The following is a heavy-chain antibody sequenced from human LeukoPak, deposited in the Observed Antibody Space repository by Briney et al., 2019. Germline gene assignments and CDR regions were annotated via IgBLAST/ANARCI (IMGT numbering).Heavy chain of an antibody. Sequence: PSETLSLTCAVYGGSFSGYYWSWIRQPPGKGLEWIGEINHSGSTNYNPSLKSRVTISVDTSKNQFSLKLSSVTAADTAVYYCATTYYNDSSGPAPDYWGQGTLVTVSS. CDR3: ATTYYNDSSGPAPDY. D-gene: IGHD3-22*01. CDR2: INHSGST. J-gene: IGHJ4*02. CDR1: GGSFSGYY. V-gene: IGHV4-34*01.